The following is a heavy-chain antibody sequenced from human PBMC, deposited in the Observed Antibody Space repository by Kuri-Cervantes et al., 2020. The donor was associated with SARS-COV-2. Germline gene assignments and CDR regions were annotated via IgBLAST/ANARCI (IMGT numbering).Heavy chain of an antibody. V-gene: IGHV4-59*12. J-gene: IGHJ6*02. Sequence: SETLSLTCTVSGGSISSYYWSWIRQPPGKGLEWIGYIYYSGSTNYNPSLKSRVTISVDTSKNQFSLKLSSVTAADTAVYYCARGRRPTYYYYYGMDVWGQGTTVTVSS. CDR1: GGSISSYY. CDR3: ARGRRPTYYYYYGMDV. CDR2: IYYSGST.